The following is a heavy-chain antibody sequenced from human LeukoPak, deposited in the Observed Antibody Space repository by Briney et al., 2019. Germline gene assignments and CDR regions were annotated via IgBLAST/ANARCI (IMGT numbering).Heavy chain of an antibody. Sequence: GGSLRLSCAASRFTFSSHAMNWVRQAPGKGLEWVSTISGNGVSTYYADSVKGRFTISRDNSKNTLYLQMSILRAEDTAVYYCAAGEGYHKLDYWGQGTLVTVSS. CDR3: AAGEGYHKLDY. CDR2: ISGNGVST. D-gene: IGHD5-24*01. J-gene: IGHJ4*02. CDR1: RFTFSSHA. V-gene: IGHV3-23*01.